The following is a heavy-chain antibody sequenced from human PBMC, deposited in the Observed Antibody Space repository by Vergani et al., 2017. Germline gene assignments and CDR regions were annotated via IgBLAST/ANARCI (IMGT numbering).Heavy chain of an antibody. Sequence: EVQLVESGGGLVKPGGSLRLSCAASGFTYSSYSMNWVRQAPGKGLEWVSSISSSSSYIYYADSVKGRFTISRDNAKNSLYLQMNSLRAEDTAVYYCARAVGYYYDSSGSYWGQGTLVTVSS. CDR1: GFTYSSYS. D-gene: IGHD3-22*01. CDR3: ARAVGYYYDSSGSY. J-gene: IGHJ4*02. V-gene: IGHV3-21*01. CDR2: ISSSSSYI.